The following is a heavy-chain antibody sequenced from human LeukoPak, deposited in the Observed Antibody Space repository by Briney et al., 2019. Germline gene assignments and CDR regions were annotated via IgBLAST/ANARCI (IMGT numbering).Heavy chain of an antibody. CDR3: ATRFDY. CDR1: GFTFSSYS. CDR2: ISSSSSTI. J-gene: IGHJ4*02. V-gene: IGHV3-48*04. Sequence: GGSLRLSCAASGFTFSSYSMNWVRQAPGKGLEWVSYISSSSSTIYYADSVKGRFTISRDNAKNSLSLQMNSLRAEDTAVYYCATRFDYWGQGTPVTVSS.